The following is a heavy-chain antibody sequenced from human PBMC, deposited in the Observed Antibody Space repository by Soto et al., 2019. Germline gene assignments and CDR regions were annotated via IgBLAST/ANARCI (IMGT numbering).Heavy chain of an antibody. V-gene: IGHV4-61*01. Sequence: SETLSLTCTVSGGSVSSGSYYWSWIRQPPGKGLEWIGYIYYSGSTNYNPSLKSRVTISVDTSKNQFSLKLSSVTAADTAVYYCARAYDFWSGYFNWFDPWSQGTLVTVSS. D-gene: IGHD3-3*01. J-gene: IGHJ5*02. CDR3: ARAYDFWSGYFNWFDP. CDR2: IYYSGST. CDR1: GGSVSSGSYY.